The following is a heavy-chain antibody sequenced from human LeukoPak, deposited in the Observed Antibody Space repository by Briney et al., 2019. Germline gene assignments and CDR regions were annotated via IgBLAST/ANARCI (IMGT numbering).Heavy chain of an antibody. CDR1: GFNFNNYN. CDR2: ITLSSSTI. Sequence: GGSLRLSCAASGFNFNNYNMNWVRQAPGKGLEWVSYITLSSSTIYYADSVRGRFTISRDNAKNSLYLQMNSLRAVDTAVYYCAREPSYSSSWYTSCDYWGQGTLVTVSS. J-gene: IGHJ4*02. CDR3: AREPSYSSSWYTSCDY. D-gene: IGHD6-13*01. V-gene: IGHV3-48*01.